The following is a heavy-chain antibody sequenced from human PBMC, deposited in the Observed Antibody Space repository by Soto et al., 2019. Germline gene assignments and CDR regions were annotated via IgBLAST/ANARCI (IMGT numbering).Heavy chain of an antibody. CDR1: GYTFTSYG. CDR2: ISGYNGNP. J-gene: IGHJ4*02. D-gene: IGHD3-16*01. Sequence: QVQLVQSGAEVKKPGASVKVSCKASGYTFTSYGISWVRQAPGQGLEWMGWISGYNGNPKYAQKLQGRVPKPTDTSTSTAYMELTTTRSDDTAVYYCARDLGGKRVDYWGQETLVTVSS. CDR3: ARDLGGKRVDY. V-gene: IGHV1-18*01.